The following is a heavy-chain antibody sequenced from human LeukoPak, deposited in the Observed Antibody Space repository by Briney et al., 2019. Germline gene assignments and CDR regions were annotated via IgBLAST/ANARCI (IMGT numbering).Heavy chain of an antibody. CDR1: GCTFTTYY. V-gene: IGHV1-46*03. J-gene: IGHJ4*02. Sequence: ASVKVSCKASGCTFTTYYIHWVRQAPGQGLEWMGIISPSGGSTTYAQKFQGRVTMTRDTSTSTVYMELSSLRSEDTAVYYCAGDVGSSTRKFDYWGQGTLVTVSS. CDR2: ISPSGGST. D-gene: IGHD6-13*01. CDR3: AGDVGSSTRKFDY.